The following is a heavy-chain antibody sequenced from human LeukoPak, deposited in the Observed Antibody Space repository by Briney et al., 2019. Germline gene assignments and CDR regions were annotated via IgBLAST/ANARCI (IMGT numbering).Heavy chain of an antibody. CDR3: AKLDYYQYYFDY. CDR1: GFTFDDYA. J-gene: IGHJ4*02. D-gene: IGHD3-10*01. CDR2: ISWNSGSI. Sequence: PGGSLRLSCAASGFTFDDYAMHWVRQAPGKGLEWVSGISWNSGSIGYADSVKGRFTISRDNAKNSLYLQMNSLRAEDTAVYYCAKLDYYQYYFDYWGQGTLVAVSS. V-gene: IGHV3-9*01.